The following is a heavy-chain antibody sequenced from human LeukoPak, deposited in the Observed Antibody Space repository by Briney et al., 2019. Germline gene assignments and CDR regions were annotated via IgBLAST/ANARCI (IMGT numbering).Heavy chain of an antibody. CDR3: ATSVYYDSSSYY. D-gene: IGHD3-22*01. Sequence: ASVKVSCKASGYTFTACYIHWVRQAPGQGLEWIGRIDPNSGDTDYAQNFQGRVTRTRDTSISTAYVELSRLRSDDTAVYYCATSVYYDSSSYYWGQGTMVTVSS. CDR2: IDPNSGDT. CDR1: GYTFTACY. J-gene: IGHJ3*01. V-gene: IGHV1-2*06.